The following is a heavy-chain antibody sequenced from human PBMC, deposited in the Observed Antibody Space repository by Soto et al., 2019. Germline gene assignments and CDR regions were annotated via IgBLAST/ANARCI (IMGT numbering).Heavy chain of an antibody. Sequence: EVQLVESGGVLVQPGRSLRLACATSGCTFGDYAMHWVRLAPGKGLEWVSGISWNSGTLDYADSVKGRFTISRDNAKSSLYVQMNRTRGKDPAFYYGAKTGTIRNFYRSEFDYWGQVTLVTVAP. CDR1: GCTFGDYA. CDR3: AKTGTIRNFYRSEFDY. V-gene: IGHV3-9*01. J-gene: IGHJ4*02. D-gene: IGHD1-7*01. CDR2: ISWNSGTL.